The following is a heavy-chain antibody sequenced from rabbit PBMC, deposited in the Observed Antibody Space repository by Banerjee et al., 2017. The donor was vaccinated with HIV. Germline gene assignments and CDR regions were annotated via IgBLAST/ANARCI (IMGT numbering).Heavy chain of an antibody. CDR3: ARDTGTSFSTYGMDL. D-gene: IGHD8-1*01. J-gene: IGHJ6*01. CDR2: IDASDSGFT. V-gene: IGHV1S40*01. Sequence: QSLEESGGGLVKPGASLTLTCIASGVSFSGSSYMCWVRQAPGKGLEWIACIDASDSGFTYFASWAKGRFTISKTSSTTVTLQMTSLTAADAATYFCARDTGTSFSTYGMDLWGQGTLVTVS. CDR1: GVSFSGSSY.